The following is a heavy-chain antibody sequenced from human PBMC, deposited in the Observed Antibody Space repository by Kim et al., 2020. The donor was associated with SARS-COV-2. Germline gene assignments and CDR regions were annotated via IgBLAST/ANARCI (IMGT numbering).Heavy chain of an antibody. J-gene: IGHJ4*02. CDR3: AKDRLTVNYYDSSGYYYGRYFFSY. Sequence: GGARRRSRRASGFTFSNYAMSWVRQAPGKGLEWVSGISGDGISTYYADSVKGRFTISRDKSKNTLYLQMNNLRVEDTAVYYCAKDRLTVNYYDSSGYYYGRYFFSYWGQGTLVTVSS. V-gene: IGHV3-23*01. CDR2: ISGDGIST. D-gene: IGHD3-22*01. CDR1: GFTFSNYA.